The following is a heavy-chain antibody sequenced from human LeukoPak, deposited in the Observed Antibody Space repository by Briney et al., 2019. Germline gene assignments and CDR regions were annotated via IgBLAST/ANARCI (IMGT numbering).Heavy chain of an antibody. CDR1: GFTFVDYA. CDR2: ISWNSVSI. J-gene: IGHJ4*02. CDR3: AKDILLGSVASFDY. V-gene: IGHV3-9*01. Sequence: GGSLRLSCAASGFTFVDYAMHWVRPAPGRGLEWGLGISWNSVSIAYADSVKGRFTISRDNAKNSLYLQMNSLRAEDTALYYCAKDILLGSVASFDYWGPGNPGHRLL. D-gene: IGHD6-19*01.